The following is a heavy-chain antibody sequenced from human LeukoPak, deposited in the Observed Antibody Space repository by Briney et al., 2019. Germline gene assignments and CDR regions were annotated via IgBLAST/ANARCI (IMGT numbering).Heavy chain of an antibody. J-gene: IGHJ4*02. CDR2: ISYDGSNK. V-gene: IGHV3-30*04. D-gene: IGHD1-1*01. Sequence: GRSLRLSCAASGFTFSSYAMHWVRQAPGKGLEWVAVISYDGSNKYYADSVKGRFTISRDHSKNTLYLQMNSLRAEDTAVYYCARDRTGTTERIDYWGQGTLVTVSS. CDR3: ARDRTGTTERIDY. CDR1: GFTFSSYA.